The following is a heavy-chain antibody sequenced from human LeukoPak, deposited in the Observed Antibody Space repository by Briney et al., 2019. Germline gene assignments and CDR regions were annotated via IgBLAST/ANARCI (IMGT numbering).Heavy chain of an antibody. CDR1: GFTVSSNY. Sequence: GGSLRLSCAASGFTVSSNYMSWVRQAPGKGLEGVSVIYSGGSTYYADSVKGRFTISRDNSKNTLYLQMNSLRAEDTAVYYCASNQLLFHYFDYWGQGTLVTVSS. V-gene: IGHV3-66*02. CDR3: ASNQLLFHYFDY. J-gene: IGHJ4*02. D-gene: IGHD2-2*01. CDR2: IYSGGST.